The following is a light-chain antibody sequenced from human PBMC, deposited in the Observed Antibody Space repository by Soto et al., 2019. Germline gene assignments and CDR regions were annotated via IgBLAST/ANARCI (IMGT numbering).Light chain of an antibody. Sequence: EVVMTQSPATLSVSPGERATLSCRASQSVTTSMAWYQQKPGQAPRLLIYGASTRATGIPARFSGSGSGTDFTLTISSLQSEDFAVYYCQQYNNWPPWTFGQGTKVDI. CDR2: GAS. CDR1: QSVTTS. J-gene: IGKJ1*01. CDR3: QQYNNWPPWT. V-gene: IGKV3-15*01.